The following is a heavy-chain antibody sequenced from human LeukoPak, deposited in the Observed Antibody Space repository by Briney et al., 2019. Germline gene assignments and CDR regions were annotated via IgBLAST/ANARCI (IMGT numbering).Heavy chain of an antibody. CDR3: ASVNGEFDY. CDR2: IYPNSGGT. Sequence: ASVKVSCKASAYTFTSYYMHWVRQAPGQGLEWMGWIYPNSGGTNYAQKFQGRVTMTRDTSTSTVYMELSSLRSEDTAVYYCASVNGEFDYWGQGTLVTVSS. V-gene: IGHV1-2*02. D-gene: IGHD3-10*01. J-gene: IGHJ4*02. CDR1: AYTFTSYY.